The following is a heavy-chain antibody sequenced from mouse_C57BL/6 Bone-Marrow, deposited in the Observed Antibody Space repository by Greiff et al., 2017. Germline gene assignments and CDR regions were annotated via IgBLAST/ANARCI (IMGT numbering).Heavy chain of an antibody. Sequence: EVKLLESGAELVRPGASVKLSCTASGFNIKDDYMHWVKQRPEQGLEWIGWIDPENGDTEYASKFQGKATITADTSSNTAYLQLSSLTSEDTAVYYCTTSYGNRFFDYWGQGTTLTVSS. J-gene: IGHJ2*01. CDR2: IDPENGDT. CDR3: TTSYGNRFFDY. CDR1: GFNIKDDY. D-gene: IGHD2-1*01. V-gene: IGHV14-4*01.